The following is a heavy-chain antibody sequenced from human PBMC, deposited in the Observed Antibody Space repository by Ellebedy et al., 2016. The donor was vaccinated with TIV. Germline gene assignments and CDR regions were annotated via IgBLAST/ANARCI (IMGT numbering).Heavy chain of an antibody. J-gene: IGHJ4*02. Sequence: AASVKVSCKASGGTFSSYAISWVRQAPGQGLEWMGRIIRILGIASYAQKFQGRVTMTRDTSTSTVYMELSSLRSEDTAVYYCARVSVTAMTHFDYWGQGTLVTVSS. CDR1: GGTFSSYA. D-gene: IGHD2-21*02. V-gene: IGHV1-69*04. CDR2: IIRILGIA. CDR3: ARVSVTAMTHFDY.